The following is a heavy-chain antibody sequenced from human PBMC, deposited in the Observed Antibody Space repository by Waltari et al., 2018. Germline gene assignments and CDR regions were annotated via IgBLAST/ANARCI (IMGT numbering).Heavy chain of an antibody. D-gene: IGHD3-3*01. V-gene: IGHV3-30*02. CDR1: GFPFSSYG. Sequence: QVQLVESGGGVVQPGGSLSLSCAASGFPFSSYGMHWVRQAPGKGLEWVAFIRYDGSNKYYADSVKGRFTISRDNSKNTLYLQMNSLRAEDTAVYYCAEDYQPYGEVTIFVWGQGTMVTVSS. CDR3: AEDYQPYGEVTIFV. J-gene: IGHJ3*01. CDR2: IRYDGSNK.